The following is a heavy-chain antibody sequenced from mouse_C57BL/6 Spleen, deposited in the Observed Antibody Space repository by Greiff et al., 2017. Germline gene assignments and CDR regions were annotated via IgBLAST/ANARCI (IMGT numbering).Heavy chain of an antibody. CDR3: AREGIYYGSSAWFAY. J-gene: IGHJ3*01. D-gene: IGHD1-1*01. Sequence: QVQLQQSGAELVKPGASVKLSCKASGYTFTSYWMHWVKQRPGQGLEWIGMIHPNSGSTNYNEKFKSKATLTVDKSSSTAYMQLSSLTSEDSAVYYCAREGIYYGSSAWFAYWGQGTLVTVSA. CDR1: GYTFTSYW. CDR2: IHPNSGST. V-gene: IGHV1-64*01.